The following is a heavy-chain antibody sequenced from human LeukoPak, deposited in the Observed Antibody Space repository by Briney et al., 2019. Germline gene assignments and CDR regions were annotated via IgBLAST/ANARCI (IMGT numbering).Heavy chain of an antibody. V-gene: IGHV1-2*02. CDR3: ARDFRRNYFDP. J-gene: IGHJ5*02. CDR2: INSNLSDT. Sequence: ASVKVSCKASGYPFSAYYMHWVRQAPGQGFEWMGWINSNLSDTSYAQKFQGRVTMTRDTSISTAYMELSRLTSDDTAMYYCARDFRRNYFDPWSQGTLVTVSS. CDR1: GYPFSAYY.